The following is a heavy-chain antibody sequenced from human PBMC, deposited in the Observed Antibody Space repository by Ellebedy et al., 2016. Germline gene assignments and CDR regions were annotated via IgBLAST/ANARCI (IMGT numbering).Heavy chain of an antibody. CDR1: GYSISSGYY. CDR3: ARPGRVGATYVVDY. CDR2: IYHSGST. J-gene: IGHJ4*02. Sequence: SETLSLTXTVSGYSISSGYYWGWIRQPPGKGLEWIGSIYHSGSTYYNPSLKSRVTISVDTSKNQFSLKLSSVTAADTAVYYCARPGRVGATYVVDYWGQGTLVTVSS. D-gene: IGHD1-26*01. V-gene: IGHV4-38-2*02.